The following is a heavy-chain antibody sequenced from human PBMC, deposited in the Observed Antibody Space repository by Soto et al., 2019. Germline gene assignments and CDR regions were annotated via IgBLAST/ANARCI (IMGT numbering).Heavy chain of an antibody. CDR2: INAGNGNT. CDR3: ARDQGDTAMVITYYFDY. V-gene: IGHV1-3*01. D-gene: IGHD5-18*01. J-gene: IGHJ4*02. CDR1: GYTFTSYA. Sequence: GASVKVSCKASGYTFTSYAMHWVRQAPGQRLEWMGWINAGNGNTKYSQKFQGRVTITRDTSASTAYMELSSLRSEDTAVYYCARDQGDTAMVITYYFDYWGQGTLVTVSS.